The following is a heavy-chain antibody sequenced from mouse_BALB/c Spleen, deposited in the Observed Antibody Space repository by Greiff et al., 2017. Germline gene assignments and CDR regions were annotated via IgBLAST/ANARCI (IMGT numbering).Heavy chain of an antibody. D-gene: IGHD1-2*01. Sequence: EVKVEESGGGLVKPGGSLKLTCAASGFTFSSYTMSWVRQTPEKRLEWVATISSGGSYTYYPDSVKGRFTISRDNAKNTLYLQMSSLKSEDTAMYYCTETATGYFDYWGQGTTLTVSS. CDR2: ISSGGSYT. CDR1: GFTFSSYT. CDR3: TETATGYFDY. V-gene: IGHV5-6-4*01. J-gene: IGHJ2*01.